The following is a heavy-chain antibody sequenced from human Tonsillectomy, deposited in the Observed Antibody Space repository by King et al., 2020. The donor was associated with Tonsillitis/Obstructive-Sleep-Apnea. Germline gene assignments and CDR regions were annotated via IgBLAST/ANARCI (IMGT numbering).Heavy chain of an antibody. D-gene: IGHD3-22*01. Sequence: VQLQESGPGLVKPSETLSLTCSVSDDSFSSYCWSWIRPPAGKGLEWIGHIYTGGSTDYNPSLRGRVTMSVDTSRRQFSLKLTSVTAADTAVYYCARESPYDNSAYYYVVFDYWGQGTLVTVSS. J-gene: IGHJ4*02. CDR1: DDSFSSYC. CDR2: IYTGGST. V-gene: IGHV4-4*07. CDR3: ARESPYDNSAYYYVVFDY.